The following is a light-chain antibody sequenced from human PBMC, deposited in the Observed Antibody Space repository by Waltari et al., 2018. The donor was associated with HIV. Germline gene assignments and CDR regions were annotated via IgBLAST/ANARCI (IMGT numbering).Light chain of an antibody. Sequence: ELTQPPSVSVSPGQTARITCSGGALPKQYAYWYRQKPGQAPGLVIYKNIERPSGMRERFYGSRAGTTVTWTITEVQAEDEADYYCQSADSDAIRGVVGGGTKLTVL. J-gene: IGLJ3*02. V-gene: IGLV3-25*03. CDR1: ALPKQY. CDR3: QSADSDAIRGV. CDR2: KNI.